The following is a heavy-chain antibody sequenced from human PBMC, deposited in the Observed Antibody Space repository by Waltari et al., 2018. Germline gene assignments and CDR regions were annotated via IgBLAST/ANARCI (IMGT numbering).Heavy chain of an antibody. Sequence: QVQLVRSGAEVKKPGSSVQYSCRGSGGTLSCYAISWVRQAPGQGLEWMGGIIPIFGTANYAQKFQGRVTITADESTSTAYMELSSLRSEDTAVYYCASDSSSSALPSVEWGQGTLVTVSS. D-gene: IGHD6-6*01. V-gene: IGHV1-69*01. CDR1: GGTLSCYA. CDR2: IIPIFGTA. J-gene: IGHJ4*02. CDR3: ASDSSSSALPSVE.